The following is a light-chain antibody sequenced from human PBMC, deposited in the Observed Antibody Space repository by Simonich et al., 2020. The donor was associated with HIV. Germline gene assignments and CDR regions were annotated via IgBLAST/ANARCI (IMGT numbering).Light chain of an antibody. V-gene: IGLV2-14*03. J-gene: IGLJ3*02. CDR1: TSDVGAYNY. CDR3: TSYAGIITRWV. CDR2: AVT. Sequence: QSALTHPASVSGAPGQAITISCTGTTSDVGAYNYVSWYQQHPGNAPKLLISAVTDRPSGVSNRFSGSKSGNTASLTISGLQAEDEAHYYCTSYAGIITRWVFGGGTKLTVL.